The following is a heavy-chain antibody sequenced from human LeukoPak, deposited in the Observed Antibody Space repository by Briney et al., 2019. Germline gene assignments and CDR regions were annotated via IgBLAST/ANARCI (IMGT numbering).Heavy chain of an antibody. CDR1: GYTFSDYF. CDR3: ARNYGHNSKYFAF. D-gene: IGHD4-17*01. Sequence: GASVKVSCKASGYTFSDYFMHWVRQAPGQGLEWMGWISPEGGDTHYAQRFQGRVTMTRDTTISTAYMELTSLSSDDTAVYYCARNYGHNSKYFAFRGQGTLVTVSS. J-gene: IGHJ4*02. V-gene: IGHV1-2*02. CDR2: ISPEGGDT.